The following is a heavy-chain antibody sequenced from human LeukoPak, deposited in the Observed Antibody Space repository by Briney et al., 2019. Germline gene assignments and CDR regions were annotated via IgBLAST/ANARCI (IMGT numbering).Heavy chain of an antibody. D-gene: IGHD7-27*01. J-gene: IGHJ6*03. CDR1: GYTFSSYG. Sequence: GASVKVSCKASGYTFSSYGISWVRQAPGRGLEWMGWISAYSGNTHYAQKFQGRVTMTTDTSTTTAYMELRGLRSDDTAVYYCARAEKPNWGNYYYYCMDVWGKGTTVTVSS. V-gene: IGHV1-18*01. CDR2: ISAYSGNT. CDR3: ARAEKPNWGNYYYYCMDV.